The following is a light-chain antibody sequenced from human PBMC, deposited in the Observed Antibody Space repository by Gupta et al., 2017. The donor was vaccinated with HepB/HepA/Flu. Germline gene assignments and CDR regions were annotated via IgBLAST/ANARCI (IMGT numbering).Light chain of an antibody. CDR2: WAS. Sequence: DILMTQSPAPLAVSLGERATIHCKSSPSVLYRSNNKNYLAWYQQKPGQPPKLLIYWASTRESGVPDRFSGSGSGTDFTLTISSLQAEDVAVYYCQQYDTAPYTFGQGTKLEIK. J-gene: IGKJ2*01. CDR1: PSVLYRSNNKNY. CDR3: QQYDTAPYT. V-gene: IGKV4-1*01.